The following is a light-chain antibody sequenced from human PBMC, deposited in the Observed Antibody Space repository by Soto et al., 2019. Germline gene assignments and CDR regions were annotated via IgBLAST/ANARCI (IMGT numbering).Light chain of an antibody. CDR1: QSISSW. CDR2: KAS. V-gene: IGKV1-5*03. CDR3: QQANSFPLT. Sequence: DIQMTQSPSTLSASVGDRVTITCLASQSISSWLAWYQQKPGKAPKLLIYKASSLESGVPSRFSGSGSGTEFTLTISSLQPDDFATYYCQQANSFPLTFGGGTKVDIK. J-gene: IGKJ4*01.